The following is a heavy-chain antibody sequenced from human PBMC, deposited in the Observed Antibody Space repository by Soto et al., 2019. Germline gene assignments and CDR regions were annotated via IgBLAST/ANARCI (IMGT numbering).Heavy chain of an antibody. V-gene: IGHV3-21*06. CDR1: GFIFSSSD. CDR2: INYNGIYT. D-gene: IGHD3-22*01. J-gene: IGHJ4*02. CDR3: ARKSNSHISGYDYYDY. Sequence: EGQLVESGGGLVEPGGSLRLSCAASGFIFSSSDMTWVRQAPGKGLEYVSSINYNGIYTFYAEPAKGRFTISRDNAKNSLYLQIYSLTAEDTAVYFCARKSNSHISGYDYYDYWGQGTLVIVSS.